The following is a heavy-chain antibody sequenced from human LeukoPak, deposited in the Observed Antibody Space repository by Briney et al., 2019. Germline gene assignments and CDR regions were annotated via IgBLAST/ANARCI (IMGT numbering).Heavy chain of an antibody. V-gene: IGHV3-48*04. D-gene: IGHD6-6*01. CDR1: GFTFSSYS. Sequence: GGSLRLSCAASGFTFSSYSMNWVRQAPGKGLEWVSYISSSSSTIYYADSVKGRFTISRDNAENSLYLQMNSLRAEDTAVYYCARVIAARPHYYYYYYMDVWGKGTTVTVSS. J-gene: IGHJ6*03. CDR2: ISSSSSTI. CDR3: ARVIAARPHYYYYYYMDV.